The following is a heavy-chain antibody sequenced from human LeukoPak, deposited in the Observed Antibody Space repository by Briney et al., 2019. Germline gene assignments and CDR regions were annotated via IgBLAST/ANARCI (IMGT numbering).Heavy chain of an antibody. V-gene: IGHV4-59*01. D-gene: IGHD3-22*01. CDR2: IYYSGST. CDR3: ASGCHDSSGYHFDY. Sequence: PSETLSLTCTVSGGSISSYYWSWIRQPPAKGREWIGYIYYSGSTNYNPSMKSRVTISVATSKTQFSLKLSSVTAADTAVYYCASGCHDSSGYHFDYWGQGTLVTVSS. J-gene: IGHJ4*02. CDR1: GGSISSYY.